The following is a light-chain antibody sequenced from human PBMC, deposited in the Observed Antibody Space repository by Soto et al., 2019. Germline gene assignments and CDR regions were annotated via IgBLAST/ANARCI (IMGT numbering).Light chain of an antibody. V-gene: IGKV1-39*01. CDR3: QQSYSTPRT. J-gene: IGKJ1*01. CDR1: QSISSY. Sequence: DIQMTQSPSSLSASVGDRVTITCRASQSISSYLNWYQQKPGKAPKLLIYAASSLQSGVPSRFSGSGSGTDFTLTISSLQPKDFATYYCQQSYSTPRTFGQGTKV. CDR2: AAS.